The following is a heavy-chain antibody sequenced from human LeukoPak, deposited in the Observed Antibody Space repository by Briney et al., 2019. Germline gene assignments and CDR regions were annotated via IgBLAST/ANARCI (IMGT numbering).Heavy chain of an antibody. Sequence: SQTLSLTCAISGDSVSRDSIAWNWIRQSPSRGLEWLGRTYYRSKWYNDYAESVKSRITINPDTSRNQFSLQVNSVTPEDTAVYYCARGSSSNSWYFDYWGQGTLVAVSS. V-gene: IGHV6-1*01. CDR1: GDSVSRDSIA. D-gene: IGHD6-13*01. J-gene: IGHJ4*02. CDR2: TYYRSKWYN. CDR3: ARGSSSNSWYFDY.